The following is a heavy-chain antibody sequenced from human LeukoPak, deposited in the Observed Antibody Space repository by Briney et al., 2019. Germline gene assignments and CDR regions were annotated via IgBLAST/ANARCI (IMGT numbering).Heavy chain of an antibody. Sequence: GGSLRLSCAASGFTVSSNYMSWVRQAPGKGLEYVSGISSNGVNTNYADSVKGRFTISRDNSKNTLYLQMSSLRAEDTAVYYCVKLSSRVSQTIDYWGQGTLVTVPS. D-gene: IGHD6-13*01. CDR2: ISSNGVNT. V-gene: IGHV3-64D*09. J-gene: IGHJ4*02. CDR1: GFTVSSNY. CDR3: VKLSSRVSQTIDY.